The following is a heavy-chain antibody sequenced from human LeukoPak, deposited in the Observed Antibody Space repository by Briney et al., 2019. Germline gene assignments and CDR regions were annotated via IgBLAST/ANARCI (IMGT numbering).Heavy chain of an antibody. Sequence: PGGSLRLSCAASGFTFSSYGMHWVRQAPGKGLEWVAVIWYDGSNKYYADSVKGRFTISRDNSKNTLYLQMNSLRAEDTAVYYCAKGITMVRGVSDYWGQGTLVTVSS. D-gene: IGHD3-10*01. CDR2: IWYDGSNK. CDR3: AKGITMVRGVSDY. CDR1: GFTFSSYG. J-gene: IGHJ4*02. V-gene: IGHV3-33*06.